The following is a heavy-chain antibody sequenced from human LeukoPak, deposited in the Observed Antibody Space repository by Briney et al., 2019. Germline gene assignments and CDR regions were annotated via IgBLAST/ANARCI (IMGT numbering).Heavy chain of an antibody. Sequence: ASVKVSCKASGYTFTIYAMHWVRQAPGQRLEWMGWINAGNGNTKYSQKFQGRVTITRDTSASTAYMELSSLRSEDTAVYYCARANQLVHAFDIWGQGTMVTVSS. CDR1: GYTFTIYA. CDR3: ARANQLVHAFDI. J-gene: IGHJ3*02. D-gene: IGHD4/OR15-4a*01. V-gene: IGHV1-3*01. CDR2: INAGNGNT.